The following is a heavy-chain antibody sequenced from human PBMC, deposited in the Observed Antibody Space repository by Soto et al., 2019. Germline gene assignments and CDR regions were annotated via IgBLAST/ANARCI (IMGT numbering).Heavy chain of an antibody. D-gene: IGHD3-16*01. V-gene: IGHV4-59*01. CDR1: GSISSYY. J-gene: IGHJ4*02. Sequence: GSISSYYWSWIRQPPGKGLEWIGYIYYSGSTNYNPSLKSRVTISVDTSKNQFSLKLSSVTAADTAVYYCARGFSYDYIWGSSYFDYWGQGTLVTVSS. CDR2: IYYSGST. CDR3: ARGFSYDYIWGSSYFDY.